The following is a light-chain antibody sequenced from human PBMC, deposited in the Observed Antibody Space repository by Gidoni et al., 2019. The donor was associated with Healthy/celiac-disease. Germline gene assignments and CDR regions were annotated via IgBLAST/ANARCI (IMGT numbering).Light chain of an antibody. Sequence: IQLTQSPSFLSASVGDRVIITCRASQGISSYLAWYQQKPGKAPKLLIYAASTLQSGVPSRFNSSGSGTEFTLKISSLQPEDFAAYYCKQLNSYPLTFGQGTKVEIK. J-gene: IGKJ1*01. V-gene: IGKV1-9*01. CDR1: QGISSY. CDR3: KQLNSYPLT. CDR2: AAS.